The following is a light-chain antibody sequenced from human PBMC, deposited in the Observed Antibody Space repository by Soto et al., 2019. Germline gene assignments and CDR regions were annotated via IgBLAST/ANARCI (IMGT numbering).Light chain of an antibody. J-gene: IGLJ2*01. CDR3: ATWDDSLSGVV. CDR2: SDN. Sequence: QSVLTQPPSASGTPGQRVTISCSGSSSNIGRNYLYWYQQFSGTAPKLLVYSDNHRPSGVPDRFSGSKSGTSASLAISGLRSEDEADYYCATWDDSLSGVVFGGGTKLTVL. CDR1: SSNIGRNY. V-gene: IGLV1-47*02.